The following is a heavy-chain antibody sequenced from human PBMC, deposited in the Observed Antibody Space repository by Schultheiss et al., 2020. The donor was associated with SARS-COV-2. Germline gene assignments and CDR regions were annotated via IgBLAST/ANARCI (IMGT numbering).Heavy chain of an antibody. D-gene: IGHD5-24*01. Sequence: GGSLRLSCAASGFTFTSYAMTWVRLAPPRGLEWVSAITNSGDRTYYADSVKGRFTISRDNSKDTLYLQMNSVTTEDTAMYYCARVDGRHGYNSAFDIWGQGTMVTVSS. CDR3: ARVDGRHGYNSAFDI. CDR1: GFTFTSYA. CDR2: ITNSGDRT. V-gene: IGHV3-23*01. J-gene: IGHJ3*02.